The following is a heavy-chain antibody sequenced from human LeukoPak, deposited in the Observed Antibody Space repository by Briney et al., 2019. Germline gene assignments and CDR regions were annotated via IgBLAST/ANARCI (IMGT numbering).Heavy chain of an antibody. CDR2: TSPSGST. D-gene: IGHD3-9*01. J-gene: IGHJ5*02. V-gene: IGHV4-34*01. CDR3: ERFRNYDVLTCYYGPVWFDP. Sequence: PSETLSVTSAVPGGSFRSYYYSCIRQPPGKGVECIGETSPSGSTNYNPSIKRRVTISLDTSKNRFSLNLSSVTAADTAVYYCERFRNYDVLTCYYGPVWFDPWGQGTLVTVSS. CDR1: GGSFRSYY.